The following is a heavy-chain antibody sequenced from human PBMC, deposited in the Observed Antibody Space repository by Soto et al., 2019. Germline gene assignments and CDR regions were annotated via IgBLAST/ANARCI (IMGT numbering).Heavy chain of an antibody. Sequence: QLQLQESGPGLVKPSETLSLTCTVSGGSISSNPYYWGWIRQPPGKGLEWIGSIYYSGSTYYNPSLKSRVTISADTSKNQFSLNLSSVTAAATAVYYCARHGLSDSSGYYLIDYWGQATLVTVSS. D-gene: IGHD3-22*01. CDR2: IYYSGST. V-gene: IGHV4-39*01. J-gene: IGHJ4*02. CDR3: ARHGLSDSSGYYLIDY. CDR1: GGSISSNPYY.